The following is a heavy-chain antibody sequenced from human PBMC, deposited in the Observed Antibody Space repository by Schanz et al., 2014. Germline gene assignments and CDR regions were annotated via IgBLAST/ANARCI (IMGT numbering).Heavy chain of an antibody. CDR1: GFNFSSYS. D-gene: IGHD1-1*01. V-gene: IGHV3-21*01. Sequence: EVKMVESGGGLVKPGGSLRLSCAASGFNFSSYSLNWVRQAPEKGLEWVSSISYGTSYIYYAESVKGRFTISRDNAKNSLYLEMNSLRAEDTALYYCARDRRNADLDYWGQGTLVTVSS. J-gene: IGHJ4*02. CDR2: ISYGTSYI. CDR3: ARDRRNADLDY.